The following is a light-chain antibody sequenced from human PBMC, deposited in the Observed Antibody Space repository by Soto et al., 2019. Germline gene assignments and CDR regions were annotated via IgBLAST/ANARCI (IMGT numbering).Light chain of an antibody. CDR1: SGHRSYA. CDR3: QTWGTGIHVV. J-gene: IGLJ2*01. Sequence: QLVLTQSPSASVSLGASVKLTCTLSSGHRSYAIAWHQQQPEKGPRFLMKLNSDGSHRKGDGIPDRFSGSSSGAERYLTISSLQSEDEADYYCQTWGTGIHVVFGGGTKLTVL. CDR2: LNSDGSH. V-gene: IGLV4-69*01.